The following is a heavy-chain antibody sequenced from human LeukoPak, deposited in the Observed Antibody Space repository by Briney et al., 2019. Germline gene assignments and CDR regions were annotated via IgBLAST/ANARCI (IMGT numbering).Heavy chain of an antibody. CDR3: VYGSGSYYWSSGGYYYYGMDV. D-gene: IGHD3-10*01. J-gene: IGHJ6*02. Sequence: ASVKVSCNASGYTFTSYDINWVRQATGQGLEWMGWMNPNSGNTGYAQKFQGRVTMTRNTSISTAYMELSSLRSEDTAVYYCVYGSGSYYWSSGGYYYYGMDVWGQGTTVTVSS. CDR1: GYTFTSYD. CDR2: MNPNSGNT. V-gene: IGHV1-8*01.